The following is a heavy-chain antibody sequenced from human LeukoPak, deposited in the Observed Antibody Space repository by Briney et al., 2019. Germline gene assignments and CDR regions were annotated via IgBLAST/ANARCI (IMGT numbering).Heavy chain of an antibody. CDR3: AREGGTSQFDY. J-gene: IGHJ4*02. CDR1: GFTFSDHY. CDR2: ISSSSSYT. D-gene: IGHD1-26*01. Sequence: GGSLRLSCAASGFTFSDHYMSWIRQAPGKGLEWVSYISSSSSYTNYADSVKGRFTISRDNAKNSVYLLMNSLRAEDTAVYYCAREGGTSQFDYWGQGTLGTVSS. V-gene: IGHV3-11*05.